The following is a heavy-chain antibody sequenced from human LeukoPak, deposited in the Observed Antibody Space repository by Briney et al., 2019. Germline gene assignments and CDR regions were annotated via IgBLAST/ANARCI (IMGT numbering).Heavy chain of an antibody. J-gene: IGHJ6*02. CDR1: GFTFSSYG. CDR2: ISYDGSNK. Sequence: GGSLRLSCAASGFTFSSYGMHWVRQAPGKGLEWVAVISYDGSNKYYADSVKGRFTISRDNSKNSLYLQMNSLRAEDTAVYYCAKVRQWLVDGMDVWGQGTTVTVSS. V-gene: IGHV3-30*18. CDR3: AKVRQWLVDGMDV. D-gene: IGHD6-19*01.